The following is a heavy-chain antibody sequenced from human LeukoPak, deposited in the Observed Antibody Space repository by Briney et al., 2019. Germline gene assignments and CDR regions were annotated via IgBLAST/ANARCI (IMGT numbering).Heavy chain of an antibody. CDR1: GFTFSNNW. Sequence: PGGSLRLSCAASGFTFSNNWMIWVRQAPAQGLEGVASIKQDGSEKQYVGSVMGRFTITRDNAKNVLDLQMNSLTAEDTAVYYCAKDIQYFQSDYWGQGTLVTVSS. V-gene: IGHV3-7*01. D-gene: IGHD4-11*01. CDR3: AKDIQYFQSDY. CDR2: IKQDGSEK. J-gene: IGHJ4*02.